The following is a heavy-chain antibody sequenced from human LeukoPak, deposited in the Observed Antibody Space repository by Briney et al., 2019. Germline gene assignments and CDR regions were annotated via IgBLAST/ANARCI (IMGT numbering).Heavy chain of an antibody. D-gene: IGHD1-26*01. CDR2: IIPIFGTA. CDR1: GGTFSSYA. V-gene: IGHV1-69*05. Sequence: SVKVSCKASGGTFSSYAISWVRQAPGQGLEWMGGIIPIFGTANYAQKFQGRVTITTGESTSTAYMELSSLRSEDTAVYYCARDGRSGSYYDYWGQGTLVTDSS. J-gene: IGHJ4*02. CDR3: ARDGRSGSYYDY.